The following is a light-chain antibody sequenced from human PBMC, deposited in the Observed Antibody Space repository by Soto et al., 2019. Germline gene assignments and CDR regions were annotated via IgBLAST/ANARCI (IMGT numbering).Light chain of an antibody. CDR1: SSDVGAYNY. CDR3: SSYTRSSTQV. J-gene: IGLJ1*01. Sequence: QSALTQPASVSGSPGQSITISCTGTSSDVGAYNYVSWYQVHPGKAPTLIISEVSNRPSGVSSRFSGTKSTNTASLTISGLRPEDEAEYYCSSYTRSSTQVFGTGTKATV. CDR2: EVS. V-gene: IGLV2-14*01.